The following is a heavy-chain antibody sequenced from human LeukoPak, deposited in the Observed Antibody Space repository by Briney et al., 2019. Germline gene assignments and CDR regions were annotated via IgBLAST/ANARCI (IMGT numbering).Heavy chain of an antibody. V-gene: IGHV4-34*01. J-gene: IGHJ4*02. CDR2: INHSGST. CDR1: GVSFSGYY. D-gene: IGHD6-19*01. Sequence: SETLSLTCAVYGVSFSGYYWSWIRQPPGKGLEWIGEINHSGSTNYNPSLKSRVTISVDTSKNQFSLKLISVTAADTAVYYCARDIQWLCFDYWGQGTLVTVSS. CDR3: ARDIQWLCFDY.